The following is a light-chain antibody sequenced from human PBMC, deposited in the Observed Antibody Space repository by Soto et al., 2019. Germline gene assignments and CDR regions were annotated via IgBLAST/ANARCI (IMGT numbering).Light chain of an antibody. CDR1: QSVSSY. CDR3: QQRSNWPLT. Sequence: EIVLTQSPATLSLSPGERATLSCRASQSVSSYLAWYQQKPGQAPRLLIHDASNRATGIPPRFSGSGSGTEFTLTISSLEPEDFAVYYCQQRSNWPLTFGQGTRLEIK. V-gene: IGKV3-11*01. CDR2: DAS. J-gene: IGKJ5*01.